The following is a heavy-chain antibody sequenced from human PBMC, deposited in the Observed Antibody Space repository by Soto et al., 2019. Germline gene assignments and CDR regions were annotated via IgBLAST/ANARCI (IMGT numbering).Heavy chain of an antibody. CDR2: INVGGDTR. D-gene: IGHD6-19*01. Sequence: LVESGGGLVQPGGSLRLSCAASGFMFSSYEFNGVRLAPGKGLEWVSYINVGGDTRHYADSVRGRFTISRDDAKGSLYLQMDSLRVEDTAVYFCARKSQWLSGYIYHGMDVWSQGTSVTVSS. CDR3: ARKSQWLSGYIYHGMDV. V-gene: IGHV3-48*03. CDR1: GFMFSSYE. J-gene: IGHJ6*02.